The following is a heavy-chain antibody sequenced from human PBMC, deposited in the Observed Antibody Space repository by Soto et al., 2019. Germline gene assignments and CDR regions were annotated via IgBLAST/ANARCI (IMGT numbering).Heavy chain of an antibody. V-gene: IGHV4-59*01. Sequence: SETLSLTCTVSGGSISSYYWSWIRQPPGEGLEWIGYIYYSGSTNYNPSLKSRVTISVDTSKNQFSLKLSSVTAADTAVYYCASSPGSYDYVWGSYRIGNWFDPWGQGTLVTVSS. J-gene: IGHJ5*02. CDR2: IYYSGST. CDR3: ASSPGSYDYVWGSYRIGNWFDP. D-gene: IGHD3-16*02. CDR1: GGSISSYY.